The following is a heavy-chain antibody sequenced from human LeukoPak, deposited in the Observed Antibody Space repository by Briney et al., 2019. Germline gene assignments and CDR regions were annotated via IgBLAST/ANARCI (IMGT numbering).Heavy chain of an antibody. V-gene: IGHV1-46*01. CDR3: ARAWESIAGYYFDY. Sequence: ASVKVSCKGSGYTFSSYHIHWVRQAPGQGLEWMGKINPSFNPGVDVTSYAQKFQGRVTMTRDTSTNTVYMELSSLRSEDTAVYYCARAWESIAGYYFDYWGQGTLVTVSS. CDR2: INPSFNPGVDVT. J-gene: IGHJ4*02. CDR1: GYTFSSYH. D-gene: IGHD1-26*01.